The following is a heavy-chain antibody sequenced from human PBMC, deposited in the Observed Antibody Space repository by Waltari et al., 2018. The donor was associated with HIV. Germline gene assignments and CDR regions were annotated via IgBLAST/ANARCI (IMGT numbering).Heavy chain of an antibody. CDR1: GFIFTDFA. J-gene: IGHJ3*01. V-gene: IGHV3-23*01. Sequence: QLLESGGGLVEPGGSLRLSCAASGFIFTDFAMDWVRQAPGEGLGWVSVIRGGGENVYSDSVKGRFTISRDNSKNTVYLQMNSLRADDAAVYYCVKDSGRAADVFDLWGQGTMVTVSS. CDR3: VKDSGRAADVFDL. D-gene: IGHD3-10*01. CDR2: IRGGGENV.